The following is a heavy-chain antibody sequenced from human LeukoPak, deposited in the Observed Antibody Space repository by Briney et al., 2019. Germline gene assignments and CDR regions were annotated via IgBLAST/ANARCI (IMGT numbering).Heavy chain of an antibody. J-gene: IGHJ5*01. CDR1: RFTFNRFG. CDR2: IWHDGYDK. Sequence: GGSLRLSCAASRFTFNRFGMHWVRHAPGKGLDWVAGIWHDGYDKYYADSVQVRFTKSRDNSNNTLYLQMSSLRVEDTAVYYCARDDSTAVIGTGVDSWGEGPLVTLSS. D-gene: IGHD6-19*01. V-gene: IGHV3-33*01. CDR3: ARDDSTAVIGTGVDS.